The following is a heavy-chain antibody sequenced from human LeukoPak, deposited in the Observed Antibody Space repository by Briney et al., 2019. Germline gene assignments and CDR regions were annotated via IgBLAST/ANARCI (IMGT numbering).Heavy chain of an antibody. Sequence: GGSLRLSCAASGFTFSNYAMTWVRQAPGKGLEWVSAVTGSGGGTFYADSVKGRFTISRDNSKNTLYLQMSSLRAEDTALYYCAKAPSCYYYDTSGYSDYWGQGTLVTVSS. CDR1: GFTFSNYA. CDR3: AKAPSCYYYDTSGYSDY. J-gene: IGHJ4*02. V-gene: IGHV3-23*01. D-gene: IGHD3-22*01. CDR2: VTGSGGGT.